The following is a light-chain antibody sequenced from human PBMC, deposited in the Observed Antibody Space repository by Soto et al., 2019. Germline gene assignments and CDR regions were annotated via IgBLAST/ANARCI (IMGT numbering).Light chain of an antibody. CDR2: EVS. Sequence: QSVLTQPASVSGSPGQSITISCTGTSSDVGGYNYVSWYQQHPGKAPKLMIYEVSNRPSGVSNRFSGSKSGNTASLTISGLQAEDEADYYCSSYTSSSTLGGCVFGTGPKVTVL. CDR1: SSDVGGYNY. J-gene: IGLJ1*01. CDR3: SSYTSSSTLGGCV. V-gene: IGLV2-14*01.